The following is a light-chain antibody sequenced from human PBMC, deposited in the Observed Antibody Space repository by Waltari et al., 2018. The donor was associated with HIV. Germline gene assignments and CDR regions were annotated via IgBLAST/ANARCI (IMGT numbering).Light chain of an antibody. Sequence: DIQMTQSPSTLSASVGNRVTITCRASQNISTWLAWYQQKPGKAPKLLIYRASNLESGVPSKFSGSGSGTEFTLTISSLQPDDLATYYCQHPIKTFGPGTRVEIK. CDR3: QHPIKT. J-gene: IGKJ3*01. V-gene: IGKV1-5*03. CDR2: RAS. CDR1: QNISTW.